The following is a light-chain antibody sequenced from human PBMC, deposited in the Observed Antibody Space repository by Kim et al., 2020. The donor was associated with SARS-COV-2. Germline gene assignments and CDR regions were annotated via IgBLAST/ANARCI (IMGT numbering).Light chain of an antibody. CDR1: QTITNY. V-gene: IGKV1-39*01. Sequence: DIQMTQFPPSLSASVGDRVTLSCRASQTITNYLNWYQQKPGKAPKVLIYGALSLQSGVPSRFSGNGSGTNFTLTISSLQPEDFATYFCQQSYSTPVTFGGGTKLEI. CDR2: GAL. J-gene: IGKJ4*01. CDR3: QQSYSTPVT.